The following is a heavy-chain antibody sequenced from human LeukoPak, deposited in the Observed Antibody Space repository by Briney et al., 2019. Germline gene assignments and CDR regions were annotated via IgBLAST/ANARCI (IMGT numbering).Heavy chain of an antibody. V-gene: IGHV4-59*01. CDR3: AVKRAYGGKAYDY. Sequence: KPSETLSLTCTVSGGSISSYYWSWIRQPPGKGLEWIGYIYYSGSTNYNPSLKSRVTISVDTSKNQFSLKLSSVTAADTAVYYCAVKRAYGGKAYDYWGQGTLVTVSS. J-gene: IGHJ4*02. D-gene: IGHD4-23*01. CDR1: GGSISSYY. CDR2: IYYSGST.